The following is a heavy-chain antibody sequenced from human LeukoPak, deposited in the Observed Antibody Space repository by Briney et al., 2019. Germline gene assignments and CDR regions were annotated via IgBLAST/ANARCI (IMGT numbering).Heavy chain of an antibody. V-gene: IGHV4-31*03. CDR2: IYYSGST. Sequence: PSETLSLTCTVSGGSITSGGYFWTWIRQHPGKGLEWIGYIYYSGSTYYNPSRKSRVTISLDTSENQFSLKLSSVTAADTAVYYCVREDDTTMAFDSWDQGTLVTVSS. CDR1: GGSITSGGYF. J-gene: IGHJ4*02. CDR3: VREDDTTMAFDS. D-gene: IGHD5-18*01.